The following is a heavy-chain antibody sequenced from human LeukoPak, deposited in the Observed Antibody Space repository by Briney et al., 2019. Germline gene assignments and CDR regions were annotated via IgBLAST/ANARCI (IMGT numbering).Heavy chain of an antibody. V-gene: IGHV3-23*01. D-gene: IGHD3-10*01. CDR1: GGSISNSSW. Sequence: HPSGTLSLTCAVSGGSISNSSWWSWVRQAPGKGLEWVSAISGSGGSTYYADSVKGRFTISRDNSKNTLYLQMNSLRAEDTAVYYCAKDLRRYYGSPETTFDLWGRGTLVTVSS. CDR2: ISGSGGST. J-gene: IGHJ2*01. CDR3: AKDLRRYYGSPETTFDL.